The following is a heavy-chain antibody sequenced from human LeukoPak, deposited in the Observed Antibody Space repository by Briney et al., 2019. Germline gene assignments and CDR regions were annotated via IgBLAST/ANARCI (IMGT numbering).Heavy chain of an antibody. Sequence: SETLSLTCTVSGGSISSSSYYWGWIRQPPGKGLEWIGSIYYSGSTYYNPSLKSRVTISVDTSKNQFSLKLSSVTAADTAVYYCARDLLAAAPGWGQGTLVTVSS. D-gene: IGHD6-13*01. CDR1: GGSISSSSYY. J-gene: IGHJ4*02. CDR2: IYYSGST. V-gene: IGHV4-39*07. CDR3: ARDLLAAAPG.